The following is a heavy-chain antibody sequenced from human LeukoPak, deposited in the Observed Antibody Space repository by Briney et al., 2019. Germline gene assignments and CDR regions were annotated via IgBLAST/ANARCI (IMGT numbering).Heavy chain of an antibody. J-gene: IGHJ4*02. CDR1: GFTLSSYS. V-gene: IGHV3-21*01. CDR2: ISSSSSYI. CDR3: AKDWSPASGRGGYFDY. D-gene: IGHD6-13*01. Sequence: PGGSLRLSCAASGFTLSSYSMNWVRQAPGKGLEWVSSISSSSSYIYYADSVKGRFTISRDNAKNSLYLQMNSLRAEDTAVYYCAKDWSPASGRGGYFDYWGQGTLVTVSS.